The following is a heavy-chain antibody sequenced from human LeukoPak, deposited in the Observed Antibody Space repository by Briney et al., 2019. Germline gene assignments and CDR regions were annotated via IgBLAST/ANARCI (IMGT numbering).Heavy chain of an antibody. J-gene: IGHJ4*02. V-gene: IGHV4-34*01. CDR1: GGSFSGYY. CDR2: INHSGST. D-gene: IGHD4-17*01. Sequence: PSETLSLTCAVYGGSFSGYYWSWIRQPPGKGLEWIGEINHSGSTNYNPSLKGRVTISVDTSKNQFSLKLSSVTAADTAVYYCARGYGDYELDYWGQGTLVTVSS. CDR3: ARGYGDYELDY.